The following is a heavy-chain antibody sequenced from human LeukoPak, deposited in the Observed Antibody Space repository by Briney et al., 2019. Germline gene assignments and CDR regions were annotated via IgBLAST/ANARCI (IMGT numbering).Heavy chain of an antibody. CDR1: GFTFSSYA. CDR2: ISYDGSNK. Sequence: GGSLRLSCAASGFTFSSYAMHWVRQAPGKGLEWVAVISYDGSNKYYADSVKGRFTISRDNSKNTLYLQMNSLRAEDTAVYYCAREYYDILTGRDPGAFDIWGQGTMVTVSS. V-gene: IGHV3-30-3*01. J-gene: IGHJ3*02. D-gene: IGHD3-9*01. CDR3: AREYYDILTGRDPGAFDI.